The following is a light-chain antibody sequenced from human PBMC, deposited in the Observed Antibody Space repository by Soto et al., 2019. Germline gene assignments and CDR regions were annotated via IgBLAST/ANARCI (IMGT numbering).Light chain of an antibody. CDR1: QTISSY. Sequence: DIQMTQSPSSLSASVGDRVTITCRASQTISSYLNWYQQKPGKAPKLLIYAASRLQSGVPSRFSGSGSGTDFTHTISSLQPEDFATYYCQQSHGIPYTFGQGTKLEIK. CDR2: AAS. V-gene: IGKV1-39*01. J-gene: IGKJ2*01. CDR3: QQSHGIPYT.